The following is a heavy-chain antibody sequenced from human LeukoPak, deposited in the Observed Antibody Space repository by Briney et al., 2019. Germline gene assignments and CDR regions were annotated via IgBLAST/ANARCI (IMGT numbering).Heavy chain of an antibody. D-gene: IGHD3-3*01. J-gene: IGHJ5*02. Sequence: GRSLRLSCAASGFTFSSYGMHWVRQAPGKGLEWVAVIWYDGSNKYYADSVKGRFTISRDNSKNTLYLQMNSLRAEDTAVYYCARDSVYDFWSGSDNWFDPWGQGTLVTVPS. CDR2: IWYDGSNK. CDR3: ARDSVYDFWSGSDNWFDP. V-gene: IGHV3-33*01. CDR1: GFTFSSYG.